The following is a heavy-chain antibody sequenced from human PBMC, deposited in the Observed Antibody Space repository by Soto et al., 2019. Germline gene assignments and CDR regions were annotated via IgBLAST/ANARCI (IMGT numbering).Heavy chain of an antibody. Sequence: GALSLSCAASGFTVSSKYMSWVRQAPGKGLEWISVIWSAGLIYYADSVRGRFTISRDISKNILYLEMTSLRADDTAVYYCAREAPMDVWGQGTTXT. J-gene: IGHJ6*02. CDR2: IWSAGLI. CDR3: AREAPMDV. CDR1: GFTVSSKY. V-gene: IGHV3-53*01.